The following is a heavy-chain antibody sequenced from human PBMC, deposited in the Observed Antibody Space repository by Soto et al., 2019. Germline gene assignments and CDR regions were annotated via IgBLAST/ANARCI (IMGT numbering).Heavy chain of an antibody. J-gene: IGHJ3*02. CDR3: AREGITMIVVGAFDI. CDR1: GFTFSSYA. V-gene: IGHV3-30-3*01. CDR2: ISYDGSNK. D-gene: IGHD3-22*01. Sequence: PGGSLRLSCAASGFTFSSYAMHWVRQAPGKGLEWVAVISYDGSNKYYADSVKGRFTISRDNSKNTLYLQMNSLRAEDTAVYYCAREGITMIVVGAFDIWGQGTMVTVSS.